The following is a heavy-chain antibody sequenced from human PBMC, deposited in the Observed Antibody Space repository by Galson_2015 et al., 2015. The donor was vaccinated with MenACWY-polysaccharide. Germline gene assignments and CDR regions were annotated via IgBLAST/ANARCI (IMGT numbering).Heavy chain of an antibody. D-gene: IGHD3-10*01. Sequence: SLRLSCAASGFTFSSYSMNWVRQAPGKGLEWVSYISSSSSTIYYADSVKGRFTISRDNAKNSLYLQMNSLRAEDTAVYYCARDLLWFGEPPGGGMDVWGQGPRSPSP. CDR1: GFTFSSYS. V-gene: IGHV3-48*01. CDR2: ISSSSSTI. CDR3: ARDLLWFGEPPGGGMDV. J-gene: IGHJ6*02.